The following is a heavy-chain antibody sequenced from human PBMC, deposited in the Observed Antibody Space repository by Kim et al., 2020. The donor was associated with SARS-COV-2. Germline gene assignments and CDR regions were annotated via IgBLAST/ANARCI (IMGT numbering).Heavy chain of an antibody. J-gene: IGHJ5*02. V-gene: IGHV5-51*01. D-gene: IGHD4-4*01. Sequence: SPSFQGQVTISADKSISTAYRQWSSLKASDTAMYYCARQLDCSTPNWFDPWGQGTLVTVSS. CDR3: ARQLDCSTPNWFDP.